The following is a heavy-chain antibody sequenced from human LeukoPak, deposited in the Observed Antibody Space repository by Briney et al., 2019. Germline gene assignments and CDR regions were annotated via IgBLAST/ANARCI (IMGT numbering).Heavy chain of an antibody. CDR3: ARDSYMFGSDY. CDR1: GFTFSSYG. CDR2: ISNGGGTI. D-gene: IGHD3-10*02. V-gene: IGHV3-48*04. J-gene: IGHJ4*02. Sequence: GGSLRLSCAASGFTFSSYGMHWVRQAPGKGLEWVSYISNGGGTIYYADSVKGRFTISRDNAKNSVFLQMNTLRAEDTAIYYCARDSYMFGSDYWGQGTLVTVSS.